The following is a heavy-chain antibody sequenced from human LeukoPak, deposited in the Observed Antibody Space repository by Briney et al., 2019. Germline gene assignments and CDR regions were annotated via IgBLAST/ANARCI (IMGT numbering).Heavy chain of an antibody. Sequence: GGSLRLSCAASGFTFSSYGMHWVRQAPGKGLEWVAVISYDGSNKYYADSVKGRFTISRDNSKNTLYLQMNSLRAEDTAVYYCARGLLPLRGGRIDYWGQGTLVTVSS. V-gene: IGHV3-30*03. CDR3: ARGLLPLRGGRIDY. J-gene: IGHJ4*02. CDR1: GFTFSSYG. CDR2: ISYDGSNK. D-gene: IGHD1-26*01.